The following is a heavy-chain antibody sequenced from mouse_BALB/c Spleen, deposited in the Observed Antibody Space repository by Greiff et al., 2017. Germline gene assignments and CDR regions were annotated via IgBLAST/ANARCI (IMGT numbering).Heavy chain of an antibody. CDR1: GFSLTSYG. CDR3: ARGRGYDAPWFAY. D-gene: IGHD2-14*01. CDR2: IWAGGST. V-gene: IGHV2-9*02. Sequence: QVQLKESGPGLVAPSQSLSITCTVSGFSLTSYGVHWVRQPPGKGLEWLGVIWAGGSTNYNSALMSRLSISKDNSKSQVFLKMNSLQTDDTAMYYCARGRGYDAPWFAYWGQGTLVTVSA. J-gene: IGHJ3*01.